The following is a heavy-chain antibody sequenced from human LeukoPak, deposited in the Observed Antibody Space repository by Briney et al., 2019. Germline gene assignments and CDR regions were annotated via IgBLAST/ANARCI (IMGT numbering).Heavy chain of an antibody. CDR1: GGAFSSYT. CDR3: ARGDKYWYFDL. J-gene: IGHJ2*01. Sequence: SVKVSCKASGGAFSSYTISWVRQAPGQGLEWMGRIIPILGIANYAQKFQGRVTITADKSTSTAYMELSSLRSEDTAVYYCARGDKYWYFDLWGRGTLVNLSS. D-gene: IGHD3-10*01. V-gene: IGHV1-69*02. CDR2: IIPILGIA.